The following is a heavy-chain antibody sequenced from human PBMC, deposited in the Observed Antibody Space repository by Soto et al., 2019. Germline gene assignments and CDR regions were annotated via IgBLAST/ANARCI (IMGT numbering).Heavy chain of an antibody. CDR2: ISGSGGST. D-gene: IGHD6-13*01. CDR1: GFTFSNYA. J-gene: IGHJ4*02. Sequence: EVQLLESGGGLVQPGGSLILSCAASGFTFSNYAVTWVRQAPGKGLEWVSTISGSGGSTYYADSVKGRFTISRDNSKNTLYLQMNSLRSEDTVVYYCAKDQGSSWYEIDYWGQGTLVTVSP. V-gene: IGHV3-23*01. CDR3: AKDQGSSWYEIDY.